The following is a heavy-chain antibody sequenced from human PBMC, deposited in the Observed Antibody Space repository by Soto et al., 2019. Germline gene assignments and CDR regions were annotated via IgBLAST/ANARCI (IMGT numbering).Heavy chain of an antibody. CDR1: GFTVSGKKY. CDR3: ASWHLQEHAYDI. Sequence: GGSLRLSCAAFGFTVSGKKYMAWVRQAPGKGLEWVSALYDIDGTYYADSVKGRFTTSSDSSRTIVYLQMNNLRPDDTAVYYCASWHLQEHAYDIWGQGTTVTVSS. D-gene: IGHD1-26*01. V-gene: IGHV3-53*01. CDR2: LYDIDGT. J-gene: IGHJ3*02.